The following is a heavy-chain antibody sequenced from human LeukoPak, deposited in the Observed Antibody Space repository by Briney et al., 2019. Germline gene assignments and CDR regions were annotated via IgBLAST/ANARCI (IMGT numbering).Heavy chain of an antibody. J-gene: IGHJ4*02. CDR1: GFTFSSYG. D-gene: IGHD6-19*01. V-gene: IGHV3-23*01. CDR3: AKDLMAVAGTMCDY. CDR2: ISGSGGST. Sequence: GGSLRLSCAASGFTFSSYGMSWVRQAPGKGLEWVSAISGSGGSTYYADSVKGRFTISRDNSKNTLYLQMNSLRAEDTVVYYCAKDLMAVAGTMCDYWGQGTLVTVSS.